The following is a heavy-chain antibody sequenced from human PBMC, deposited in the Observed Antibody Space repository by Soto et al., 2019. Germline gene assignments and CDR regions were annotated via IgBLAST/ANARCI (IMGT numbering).Heavy chain of an antibody. V-gene: IGHV1-69*04. D-gene: IGHD2-2*01. CDR1: GGTFSSYT. Sequence: SVKVSCKASGGTFSSYTISWVRQAPGQGLEWMGRIIPILGIANYAQKFQGRVTITADKSTSTAYMELSSLRSEDTAVYYCARDLGYCSSTSCFDAFDIWGQGTMVTVSS. J-gene: IGHJ3*02. CDR3: ARDLGYCSSTSCFDAFDI. CDR2: IIPILGIA.